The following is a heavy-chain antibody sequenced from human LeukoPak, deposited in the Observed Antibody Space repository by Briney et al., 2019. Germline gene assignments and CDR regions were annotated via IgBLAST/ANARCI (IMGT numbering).Heavy chain of an antibody. CDR2: ISGSGSAT. CDR3: ANRGPYYFAY. D-gene: IGHD3-10*01. J-gene: IGHJ4*02. Sequence: PGGSLRLSCAASRFTFNTYAMSWVRQAPGKGLEWVSAISGSGSATYYRDSVKGRFTISRDNSKNTLYLQMNGLRAEDTAVYFCANRGPYYFAYWGQGTLVTVSS. CDR1: RFTFNTYA. V-gene: IGHV3-23*01.